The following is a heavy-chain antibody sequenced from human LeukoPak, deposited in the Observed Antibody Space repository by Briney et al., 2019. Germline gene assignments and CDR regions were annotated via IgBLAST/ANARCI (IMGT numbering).Heavy chain of an antibody. CDR3: ARAREAYSNLDY. J-gene: IGHJ4*02. D-gene: IGHD2/OR15-2a*01. V-gene: IGHV3-66*03. CDR1: GFSVSSNY. CDR2: IYTSGDT. Sequence: GGSLRLSCAASGFSVSSNYMSWGRQAPEKGLEWVSTIYTSGDTYYADSVKGRFTISRDNSKNTIYVQMNSLRAEDTAVYYCARAREAYSNLDYWGQGAMVTVSS.